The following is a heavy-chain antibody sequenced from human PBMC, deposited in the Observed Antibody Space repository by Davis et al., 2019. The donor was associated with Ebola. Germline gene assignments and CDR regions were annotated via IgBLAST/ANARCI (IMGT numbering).Heavy chain of an antibody. CDR1: GFTFSSYS. CDR2: ISSSSSYI. J-gene: IGHJ6*02. D-gene: IGHD2-15*01. V-gene: IGHV3-21*01. Sequence: GESLKISCAASGFTFSSYSMNWVRQAPGKGLEWVSSISSSSSYIYYADSVKGRFTISRDNAKNSLYLQMHSLRAEDTAVYYCASPSGLLSYYYGMDVWGQGTTVTVSS. CDR3: ASPSGLLSYYYGMDV.